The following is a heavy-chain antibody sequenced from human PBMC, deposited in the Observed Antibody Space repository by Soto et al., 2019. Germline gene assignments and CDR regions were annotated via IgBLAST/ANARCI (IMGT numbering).Heavy chain of an antibody. CDR1: GGTFSSYA. CDR3: ARAMEEMATIGY. D-gene: IGHD5-12*01. Sequence: SVKVSCKASGGTFSSYAISWVRPAPGQGLEWMGGIIPIFGTANYAQKFQGRVTITADKSTSTAYMELSSLRSEDTAVYYCARAMEEMATIGYWGQGSLVTVSS. CDR2: IIPIFGTA. J-gene: IGHJ4*02. V-gene: IGHV1-69*06.